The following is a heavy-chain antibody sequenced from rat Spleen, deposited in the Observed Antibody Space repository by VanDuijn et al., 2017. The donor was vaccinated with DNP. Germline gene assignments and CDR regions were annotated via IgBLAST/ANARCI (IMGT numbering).Heavy chain of an antibody. CDR1: GFTFSDYY. V-gene: IGHV5-22*01. Sequence: EVQLVESGGGLVQPGRSLKLSCAASGFTFSDYYMAWVRQAPTKGLEWVAYITYDGSSTYYGDSVKGRFTVSRDNAKSTLYLQMDSLRSEDTATYYCARHYYSTYPDDWYFDFWGPGTMVTVSS. D-gene: IGHD1-2*01. CDR3: ARHYYSTYPDDWYFDF. J-gene: IGHJ1*01. CDR2: ITYDGSST.